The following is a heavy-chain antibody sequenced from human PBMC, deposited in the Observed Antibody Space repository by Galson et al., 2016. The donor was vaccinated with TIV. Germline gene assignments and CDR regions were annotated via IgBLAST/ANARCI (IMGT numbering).Heavy chain of an antibody. CDR1: GGSISSNGIF. J-gene: IGHJ4*02. CDR2: IYHIGRT. D-gene: IGHD2-15*01. V-gene: IGHV4-31*03. Sequence: VQLQESGPGLVEPSETLSLTCTVSGGSISSNGIFCSWIRQHPGKGLEGIGSIYHIGRTHSNPSLKSRVAMSVDTSKNQFSLTLTSVTAADTAVYYCARDQDSGAYFDYWGQGTLVTVSS. CDR3: ARDQDSGAYFDY.